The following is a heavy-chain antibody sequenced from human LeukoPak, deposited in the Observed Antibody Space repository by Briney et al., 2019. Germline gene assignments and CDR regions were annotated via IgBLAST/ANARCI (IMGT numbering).Heavy chain of an antibody. D-gene: IGHD5-12*01. CDR2: INPNSGGT. V-gene: IGHV1-2*02. Sequence: ASVKVSCKASGYTFTGYYMHWVRQAPGQGLERMGWINPNSGGTNYAQKFQGRVTMTRDTSISTAYMELSRLRSDDTAVYYCARDVSGYSGYDLDYWGQGTLVTVSS. CDR3: ARDVSGYSGYDLDY. J-gene: IGHJ4*02. CDR1: GYTFTGYY.